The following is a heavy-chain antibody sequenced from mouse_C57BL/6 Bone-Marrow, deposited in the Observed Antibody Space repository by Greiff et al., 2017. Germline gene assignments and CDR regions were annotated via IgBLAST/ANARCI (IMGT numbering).Heavy chain of an antibody. CDR3: ARSSTFFYYCDY. V-gene: IGHV1-47*01. D-gene: IGHD5-1*01. Sequence: QVHVKQSGAELVKPGASVKMSCKASGYTFTTYPIEWMKQNHGKSLEWIGNFHPYNDDTKYNEKFKGKATLTVEKSSNTVYLELSRLTSDDSAVYDCARSSTFFYYCDYWGQGTTLTVSS. J-gene: IGHJ2*01. CDR2: FHPYNDDT. CDR1: GYTFTTYP.